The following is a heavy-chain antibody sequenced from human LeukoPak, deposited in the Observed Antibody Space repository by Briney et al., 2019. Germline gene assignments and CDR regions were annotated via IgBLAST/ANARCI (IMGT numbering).Heavy chain of an antibody. J-gene: IGHJ4*02. CDR3: AINVVVVAATIEDY. CDR2: ISGSGGST. Sequence: GGSLRLSCAASGFTFCYHWMTWVRQAPGKGLEWVSAISGSGGSTYYADSVKGRFTISRDNSKNTLFLQMNSLRAEDTAVYYCAINVVVVAATIEDYWGQGTLVTVSS. V-gene: IGHV3-23*01. D-gene: IGHD2-15*01. CDR1: GFTFCYHW.